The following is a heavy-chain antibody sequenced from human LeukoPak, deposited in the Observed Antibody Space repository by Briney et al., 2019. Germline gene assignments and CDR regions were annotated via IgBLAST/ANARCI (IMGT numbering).Heavy chain of an antibody. CDR2: INARATSP. V-gene: IGHV3-23*01. J-gene: IGHJ4*02. CDR3: AKESWFGEPSLDH. D-gene: IGHD3-10*01. CDR1: GFTFSGYA. Sequence: PGGSLRLSCAASGFTFSGYAMSWGRQAPGKGLEWVASINARATSPYYADSVKGRFTISRDNAENTLHLQMSSLRADDTAVYYCAKESWFGEPSLDHWGQGALVTVSA.